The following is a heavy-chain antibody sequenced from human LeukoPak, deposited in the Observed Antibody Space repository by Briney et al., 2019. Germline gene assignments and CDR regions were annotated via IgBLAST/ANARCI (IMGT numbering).Heavy chain of an antibody. CDR1: GFTFNTYW. D-gene: IGHD2-2*01. J-gene: IGHJ4*02. Sequence: VGSLRLSCAASGFTFNTYWMSWVRQAPGKGLEWVAKIKPDGSEKSYVDSVKGRFTISRDNAKNSVYLQMNSLRVEDTAVYYCARGQLADIYWGQGALVTVSS. V-gene: IGHV3-7*01. CDR2: IKPDGSEK. CDR3: ARGQLADIY.